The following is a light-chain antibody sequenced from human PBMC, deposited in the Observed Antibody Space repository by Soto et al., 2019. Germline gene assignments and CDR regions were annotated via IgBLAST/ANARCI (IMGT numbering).Light chain of an antibody. V-gene: IGLV2-23*01. Sequence: QSVLTQPASVSGSPGQSITISCTGNSRDVGSYNLVSWYQQHPGKAPKLIIYDDNKRPSGVSNLFSGSKSGNTASLTISGLQAEDEADYYCCSYAVTSTFFGGGTKLTVL. CDR2: DDN. CDR1: SRDVGSYNL. CDR3: CSYAVTSTF. J-gene: IGLJ2*01.